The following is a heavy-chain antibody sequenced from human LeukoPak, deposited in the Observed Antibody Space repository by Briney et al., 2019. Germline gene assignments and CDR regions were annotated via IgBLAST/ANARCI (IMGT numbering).Heavy chain of an antibody. J-gene: IGHJ3*02. Sequence: GGSLRLSCAASGFTFSSYWMSWVRQAPGKGLEWVANIKQDGSEKYYVDSVKGRFTISRDNAKNSLYLQMNSLRAEDTAVYYCARTYDFGVGPPGDAFDNWGQGTLVTVSS. D-gene: IGHD3-3*01. V-gene: IGHV3-7*01. CDR3: ARTYDFGVGPPGDAFDN. CDR1: GFTFSSYW. CDR2: IKQDGSEK.